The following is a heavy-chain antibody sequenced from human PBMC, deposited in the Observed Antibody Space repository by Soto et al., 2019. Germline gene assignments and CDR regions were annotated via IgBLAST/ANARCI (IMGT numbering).Heavy chain of an antibody. CDR2: INAGNGNT. Sequence: EASVTVSCKASVYTFTSYAMHWVRQAPGQRLEWMGWINAGNGNTKYSQKFQGRVTITRDTSASTAYMELSSLRSEDTAVYYCARGWGSSWLWDYWGQGTLVTVSS. V-gene: IGHV1-3*01. CDR3: ARGWGSSWLWDY. J-gene: IGHJ4*02. D-gene: IGHD6-13*01. CDR1: VYTFTSYA.